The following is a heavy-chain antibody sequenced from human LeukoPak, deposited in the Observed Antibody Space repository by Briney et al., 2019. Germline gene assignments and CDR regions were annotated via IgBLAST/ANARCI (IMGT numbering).Heavy chain of an antibody. Sequence: NPSETLSLTCTVSGGSISSSSYYWGWIRQPPGKGLEWIGSIYYSGSTYYNPPLKSRVTISVDTSKNQFSLKLSSVTAADVAVYYCARQDFFDSSGYLGVKFWGQGALVTVSS. CDR3: ARQDFFDSSGYLGVKF. J-gene: IGHJ4*02. CDR2: IYYSGST. CDR1: GGSISSSSYY. V-gene: IGHV4-39*01. D-gene: IGHD3-22*01.